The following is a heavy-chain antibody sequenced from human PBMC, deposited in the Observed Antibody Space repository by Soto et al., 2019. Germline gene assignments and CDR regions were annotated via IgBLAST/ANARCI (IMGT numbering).Heavy chain of an antibody. J-gene: IGHJ1*01. V-gene: IGHV1-46*03. CDR2: INPSGGST. CDR3: AREGSGSYYGQYFQH. D-gene: IGHD1-26*01. Sequence: ASVKVSCKASGYTFTSYGISCVRQAPGQGLEWMGIINPSGGSTSYAQKFQGRVTMTRDTSTSTVYMELSSLRSEDTAVYYCAREGSGSYYGQYFQHWGQGTLVTVSS. CDR1: GYTFTSYG.